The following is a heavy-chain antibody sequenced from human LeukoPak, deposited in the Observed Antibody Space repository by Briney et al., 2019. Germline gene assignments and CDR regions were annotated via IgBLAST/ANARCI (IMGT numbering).Heavy chain of an antibody. D-gene: IGHD3-3*01. V-gene: IGHV3-7*01. CDR3: ARGLGYGFWSELLYFDY. J-gene: IGHJ4*02. CDR2: IKQDGSEK. Sequence: GGSLRLSCAASGFTFSNYWMNWVRQAPGKGLEWVANIKQDGSEKYFVDSVKGRFTISRDNAKNSLYLQMNSLRADDTAVYYCARGLGYGFWSELLYFDYWGQGTLVTVSS. CDR1: GFTFSNYW.